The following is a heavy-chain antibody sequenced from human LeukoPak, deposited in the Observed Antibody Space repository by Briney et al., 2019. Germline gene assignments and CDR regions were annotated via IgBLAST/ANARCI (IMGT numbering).Heavy chain of an antibody. CDR1: GFTVSSNY. CDR3: ASRRDYYGMDV. J-gene: IGHJ6*02. V-gene: IGHV3-66*01. CDR2: IYSGGST. Sequence: PGRSLRLSCAASGFTVSSNYMSWVRQAPGKGLEWVSVIYSGGSTYYADSVKGRFTISRDNSKNTLYLQMNSLRAEDTAVYYCASRRDYYGMDVWGQGTTVTVSS.